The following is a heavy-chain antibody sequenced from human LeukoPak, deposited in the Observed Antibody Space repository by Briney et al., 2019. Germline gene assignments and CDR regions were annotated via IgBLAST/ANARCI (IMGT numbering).Heavy chain of an antibody. V-gene: IGHV3-20*01. CDR3: ARGATVMPPYYSYYMDV. Sequence: GGSLRLSCAASGFTFDDYGMSWVRQVPGKGLEWVSGINWNGASTGYADSVTGRFTISRDNTENPLYLQMNSLRAEDTALYHCARGATVMPPYYSYYMDVWGKGTTVTVSS. D-gene: IGHD3-22*01. CDR1: GFTFDDYG. CDR2: INWNGAST. J-gene: IGHJ6*03.